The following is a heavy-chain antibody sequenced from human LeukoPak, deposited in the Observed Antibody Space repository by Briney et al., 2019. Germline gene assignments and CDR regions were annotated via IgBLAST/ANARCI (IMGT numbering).Heavy chain of an antibody. V-gene: IGHV1-18*01. Sequence: GASVKVSCKASGYTFTSYGISWVRQAPGQGLEWMGWISVYNGHTNYAQKLQDRVSMTTETSTSTAYMELRSLRSDDTAVYYCARDAREGYYYWSFDYWGQGTLVTVSS. CDR2: ISVYNGHT. J-gene: IGHJ4*02. D-gene: IGHD3-22*01. CDR3: ARDAREGYYYWSFDY. CDR1: GYTFTSYG.